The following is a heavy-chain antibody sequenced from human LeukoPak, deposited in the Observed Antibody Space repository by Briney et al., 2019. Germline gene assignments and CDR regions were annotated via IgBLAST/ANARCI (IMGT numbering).Heavy chain of an antibody. CDR2: IYYSGNT. D-gene: IGHD2-15*01. J-gene: IGHJ4*02. Sequence: PSETLSLTCTVSGGSISNYYWSWIRHPPEGGLEWIGYIYYSGNTNYNLTVMRRVNISVDTSKNEFSLRLSSVSAAYTAVYYCARRNCGGSTCYPYYLDYGGQGTLVTVSS. V-gene: IGHV4-59*08. CDR1: GGSISNYY. CDR3: ARRNCGGSTCYPYYLDY.